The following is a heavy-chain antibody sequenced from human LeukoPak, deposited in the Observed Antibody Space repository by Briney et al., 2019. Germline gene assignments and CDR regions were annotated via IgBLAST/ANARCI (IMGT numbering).Heavy chain of an antibody. V-gene: IGHV3-30*02. CDR2: IRYDGSNK. CDR1: GFTLSSYG. D-gene: IGHD1-14*01. J-gene: IGHJ4*02. Sequence: PGGSLRLSCAASGFTLSSYGMHWVRQAPGKGLEWVAFIRYDGSNKYYADSVKGRFTISRDNSKNTLYLQMNSLRAEDTAVYYCAKDLPATDIYYFDYWGQGTLVTVSS. CDR3: AKDLPATDIYYFDY.